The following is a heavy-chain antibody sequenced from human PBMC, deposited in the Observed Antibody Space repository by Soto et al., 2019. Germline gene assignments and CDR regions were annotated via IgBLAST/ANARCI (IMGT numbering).Heavy chain of an antibody. CDR2: INPSSGET. V-gene: IGHV1-18*01. CDR1: GYTFSSYV. J-gene: IGHJ5*02. D-gene: IGHD2-8*02. CDR3: ARDWWRRLDP. Sequence: QIRLVQSGGEVRTPGASVKVSCKASGYTFSSYVITWVRQAPGQGIEWLGWINPSSGETNYAQKFQGRHTVNTDTSTTTGYMELRNRTYDYTAVDSCARDWWRRLDPWGQGTLVTVSS.